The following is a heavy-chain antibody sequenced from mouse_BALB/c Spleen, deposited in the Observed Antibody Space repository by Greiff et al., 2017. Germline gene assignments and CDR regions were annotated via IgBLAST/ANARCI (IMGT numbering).Heavy chain of an antibody. CDR3: ASKFYGSSPG. D-gene: IGHD1-1*01. V-gene: IGHV1S29*02. Sequence: EVQLMESGPELVKPGASVKISCKASGYTFTDYNMHWVKQSHGKSLEWIGYIYPYNGGTGYNQKFKSKATLTVDNSSSTAYMELRSLTSEDSAVYYCASKFYGSSPGWGQGTLVTVSA. J-gene: IGHJ3*02. CDR2: IYPYNGGT. CDR1: GYTFTDYN.